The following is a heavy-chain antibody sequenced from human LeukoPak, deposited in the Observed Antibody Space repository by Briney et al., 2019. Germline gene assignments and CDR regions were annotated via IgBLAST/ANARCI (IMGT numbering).Heavy chain of an antibody. J-gene: IGHJ3*02. V-gene: IGHV4-30-4*01. CDR2: IYYSGST. D-gene: IGHD5-18*01. Sequence: PPETLSLTCTVSGGSISSGNYYWSWIRQPPGKGLEWIGYIYYSGSTYYNPSLKSRVTISVDTSKNQFSLKLSSVTAADTAVYYCATRAVDTAMVTDAFDIWGQGTMVTVSS. CDR1: GGSISSGNYY. CDR3: ATRAVDTAMVTDAFDI.